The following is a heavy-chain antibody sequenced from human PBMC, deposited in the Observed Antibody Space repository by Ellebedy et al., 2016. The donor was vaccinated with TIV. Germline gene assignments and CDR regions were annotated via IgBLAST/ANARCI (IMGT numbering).Heavy chain of an antibody. Sequence: SETLSLTCAVYDGSFNDYYWSWIRQPPGKGLEWIGEINHSGSTSYNPSLMSRVTISVDTSKNQLSLKLRSVTAADTAVYYCARDYADYVGSGYYYYVLDVWGQGTTVIVSS. V-gene: IGHV4-34*01. D-gene: IGHD4-17*01. J-gene: IGHJ6*02. CDR3: ARDYADYVGSGYYYYVLDV. CDR1: DGSFNDYY. CDR2: INHSGST.